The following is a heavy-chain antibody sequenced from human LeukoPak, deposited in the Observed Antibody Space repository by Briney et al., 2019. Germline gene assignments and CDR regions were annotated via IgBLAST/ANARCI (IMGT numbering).Heavy chain of an antibody. CDR1: GGSMYSYY. Sequence: SETLSLTCTVSGGSMYSYYWSWIRQPPGKGLEWIGYIYYGGSTSYNPSLKSRVTISVDTSNTQFSLKLSSVTAADTAVYYCARSPTFYHDSDGYPRGYDYWGQGTLVTVSS. CDR3: ARSPTFYHDSDGYPRGYDY. V-gene: IGHV4-59*13. CDR2: IYYGGST. J-gene: IGHJ4*02. D-gene: IGHD3-22*01.